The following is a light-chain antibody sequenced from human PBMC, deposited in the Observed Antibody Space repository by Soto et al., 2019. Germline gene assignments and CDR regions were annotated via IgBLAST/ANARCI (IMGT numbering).Light chain of an antibody. V-gene: IGLV2-8*01. J-gene: IGLJ1*01. CDR1: SSDVGGYNY. Sequence: QSVLSQPPSASESPGPSVTISCTGTSSDVGGYNYVSWYQQHPGKAPKLMIYEVNKRPSGVPDRFSGSKPGNTASPTVSGLQAEDEADCYCSSYAGSTNPNFVFGTGTKVTVL. CDR3: SSYAGSTNPNFV. CDR2: EVN.